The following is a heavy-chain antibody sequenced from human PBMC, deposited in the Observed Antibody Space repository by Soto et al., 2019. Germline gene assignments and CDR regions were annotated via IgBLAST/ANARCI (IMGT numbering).Heavy chain of an antibody. Sequence: PGGSLRLSCAASGFTFSSYGIHWVRQAPGRGLEWVSALTRNSDIYYADSVKGRFTISRDNAKNSVSLQMDSLRAEDTAVYYCAREETAWPLACGLDAWGQGTTVTVSS. V-gene: IGHV3-21*01. CDR1: GFTFSSYG. CDR2: LTRNSDI. J-gene: IGHJ6*02. D-gene: IGHD2-21*02. CDR3: AREETAWPLACGLDA.